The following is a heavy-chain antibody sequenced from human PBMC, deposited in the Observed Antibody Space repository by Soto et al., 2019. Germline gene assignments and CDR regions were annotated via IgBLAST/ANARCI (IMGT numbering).Heavy chain of an antibody. V-gene: IGHV4-38-2*02. CDR2: IYHSGST. D-gene: IGHD3-22*01. CDR3: ARGTYYYDSSGHRDAFDI. J-gene: IGHJ3*02. CDR1: GYSIRSGYY. Sequence: PSETLSLPGSVSGYSIRSGYYWGWIRQPPGKGLEWIGSIYHSGSTYYNPSLKSRVTISVDTSKNQFSLKLSSVTAADTAVYYCARGTYYYDSSGHRDAFDIWGQGTMVTVSS.